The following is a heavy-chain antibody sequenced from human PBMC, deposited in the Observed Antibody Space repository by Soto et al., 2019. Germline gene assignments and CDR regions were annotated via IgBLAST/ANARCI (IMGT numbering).Heavy chain of an antibody. CDR2: ISAYNGNT. V-gene: IGHV1-18*01. D-gene: IGHD6-19*01. CDR1: GYTFTSYG. CDR3: ARDGIAVAGANWFDP. J-gene: IGHJ5*02. Sequence: GASVKVSCKASGYTFTSYGISWVRQAPRQGLEWMGWISAYNGNTNYAQKLQGRVTMTTDTSTSTAYMELRSLRSDDTAVYYCARDGIAVAGANWFDPWGQGTLVTVSS.